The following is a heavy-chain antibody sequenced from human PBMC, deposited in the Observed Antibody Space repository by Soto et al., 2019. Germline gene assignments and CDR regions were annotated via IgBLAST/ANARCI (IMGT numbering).Heavy chain of an antibody. V-gene: IGHV3-72*01. D-gene: IGHD1-26*01. Sequence: EVQLVESGGGLVQPGGSLRLSCAASGFTFSDHYMDWVRQAPGKGLEWVARSRNRVNSHTTEYAASVKGRFTIPRDESKSSLYLQMNSLKIEDPAVYYCTRGLLGGAPSYTFHGMDVWGQGTTVTVSS. CDR3: TRGLLGGAPSYTFHGMDV. CDR1: GFTFSDHY. CDR2: SRNRVNSHTT. J-gene: IGHJ6*01.